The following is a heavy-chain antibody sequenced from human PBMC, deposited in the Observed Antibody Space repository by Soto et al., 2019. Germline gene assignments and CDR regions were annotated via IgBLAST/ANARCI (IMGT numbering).Heavy chain of an antibody. D-gene: IGHD1-20*01. J-gene: IGHJ3*02. CDR3: ARDRPGITVFDAFYM. CDR1: GFTFSSYV. CDR2: ISYDGSNF. Sequence: QVQLVESGGGVVQPGRSLRLSCAASGFTFSSYVMHWVRQAPGKGLEWVALISYDGSNFYYADSVKGRFTISRDNSKNTLFLQMNSLRAEDTAVYHCARDRPGITVFDAFYMWGQGTMVTVSS. V-gene: IGHV3-30-3*01.